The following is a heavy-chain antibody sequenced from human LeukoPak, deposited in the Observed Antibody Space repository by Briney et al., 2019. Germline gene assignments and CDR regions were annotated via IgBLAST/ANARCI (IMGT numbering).Heavy chain of an antibody. CDR1: GFIFNGYG. V-gene: IGHV3-23*01. Sequence: GGSLRLSCAASGFIFNGYGMSWVRQAPGQGLEWVSSITGSTRTTYYTDSVKGRFIISRDNSRNTLYLQMNSLRAEDTAVYYCARWIQLWLQFDYWGQGTLVTVSS. D-gene: IGHD5-18*01. CDR2: ITGSTRTT. J-gene: IGHJ4*02. CDR3: ARWIQLWLQFDY.